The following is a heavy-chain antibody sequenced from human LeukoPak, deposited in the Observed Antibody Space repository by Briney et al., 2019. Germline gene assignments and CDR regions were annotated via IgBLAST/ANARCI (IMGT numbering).Heavy chain of an antibody. D-gene: IGHD2-2*01. CDR2: ISYIGST. Sequence: PSETLSLTCTVSGGSMSSHYWRWIRQPPGKGLEWLGYISYIGSTNYSPSLKSRVTISVDTSKNQFSLKLSSVTAADTAVYYCARGVQVVPAASTTGSFDYWGQGTLVTVSS. CDR3: ARGVQVVPAASTTGSFDY. V-gene: IGHV4-59*11. CDR1: GGSMSSHY. J-gene: IGHJ4*02.